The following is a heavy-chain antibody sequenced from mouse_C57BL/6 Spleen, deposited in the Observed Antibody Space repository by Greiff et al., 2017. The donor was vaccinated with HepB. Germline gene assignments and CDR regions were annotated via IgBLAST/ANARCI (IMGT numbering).Heavy chain of an antibody. CDR1: GYTFTDYE. CDR3: TRGWLRRRAWFAY. CDR2: IDPETGGT. J-gene: IGHJ3*01. D-gene: IGHD2-2*01. V-gene: IGHV1-15*01. Sequence: VQLQQSGAELVRPGASVTLSCKASGYTFTDYEMHWVKQTPVHGLEWIGAIDPETGGTAYNQKFKGKAILTADKSSSTAYMELRSLTSEDSAVYYCTRGWLRRRAWFAYWGQRTLVTVSA.